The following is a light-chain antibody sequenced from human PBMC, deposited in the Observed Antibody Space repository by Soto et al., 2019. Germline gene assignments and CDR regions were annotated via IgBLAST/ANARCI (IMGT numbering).Light chain of an antibody. CDR1: QSITTY. V-gene: IGKV1-39*01. J-gene: IGKJ5*01. CDR3: QQSYSIPIT. CDR2: GTS. Sequence: DIQMTQSPSSLSASVGDRVSITCRASQSITTYLNWYQQKPGKAPKVLIYGTSSLQSGVPSRFSGSGSETDFTLTISSLQPEDFATYYCQQSYSIPITFGQGTRLEIK.